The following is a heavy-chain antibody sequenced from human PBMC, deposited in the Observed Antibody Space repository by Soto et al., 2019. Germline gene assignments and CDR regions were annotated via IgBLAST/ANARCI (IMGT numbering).Heavy chain of an antibody. J-gene: IGHJ6*02. CDR3: ARSRGSGGVEYNMDV. V-gene: IGHV3-74*01. D-gene: IGHD3-16*01. CDR2: IMSDGSGT. CDR1: GFTFSSYW. Sequence: EVQLVESGGGLVQPGGSLRLSCAASGFTFSSYWMHWVRQGPGEGLVWVSRIMSDGSGTTYADSVKGRFTISRDNAKNTLYLQVNSLRAEDTAVYHGARSRGSGGVEYNMDVWGQGTTVTVSS.